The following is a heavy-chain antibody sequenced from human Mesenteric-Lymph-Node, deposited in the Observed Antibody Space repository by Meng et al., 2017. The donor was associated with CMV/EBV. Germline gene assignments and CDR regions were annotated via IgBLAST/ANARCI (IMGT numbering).Heavy chain of an antibody. J-gene: IGHJ3*02. CDR1: GYTFTSYF. CDR2: IHPSGGTT. V-gene: IGHV1-46*01. CDR3: ARVSVLRYFDWSSWAAFDI. D-gene: IGHD3-9*01. Sequence: ASVKVSCKAFGYTFTSYFMHWVRQAPGQGLEWMGIIHPSGGTTTYAQNFQGRVTMTRDTSISTVDMELSRLRSDDTAVYYCARVSVLRYFDWSSWAAFDIWGQRTMVTVSS.